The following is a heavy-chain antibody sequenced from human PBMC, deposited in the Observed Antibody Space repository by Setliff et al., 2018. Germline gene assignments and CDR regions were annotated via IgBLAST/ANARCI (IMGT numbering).Heavy chain of an antibody. CDR1: GGSISNSTFY. D-gene: IGHD5-12*01. V-gene: IGHV4-39*07. Sequence: PSETQSLTCTVSGGSISNSTFYWGWIRQPPGKGLEWIGSINYYGSIFDDGTTYSTYYNPSLKSRATISIDTSKSQFSLKLSSMTAADTALYYCARNPDFLQYSFDLWGRGTLVTVS. CDR3: ARNPDFLQYSFDL. J-gene: IGHJ2*01. CDR2: INYYGSIFDDGTTYST.